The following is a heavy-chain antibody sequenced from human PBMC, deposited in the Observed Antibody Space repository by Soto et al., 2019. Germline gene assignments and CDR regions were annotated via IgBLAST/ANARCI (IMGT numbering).Heavy chain of an antibody. CDR2: IKRKTDGGTT. D-gene: IGHD3-10*01. J-gene: IGHJ6*02. CDR1: GFTFSNAW. Sequence: EVQLVESGGGLVKPGGSLRLSCAASGFTFSNAWMSWVRQAPGKGLEWVGRIKRKTDGGTTDYAAPVKGRFTISRDDSKNTLYLQMNSLKTGDTAVYYCTTGLYGSGSSGGMDVWGQGTTVTVSS. CDR3: TTGLYGSGSSGGMDV. V-gene: IGHV3-15*01.